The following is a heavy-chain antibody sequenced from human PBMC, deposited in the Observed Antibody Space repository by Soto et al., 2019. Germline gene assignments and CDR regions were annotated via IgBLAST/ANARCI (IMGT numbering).Heavy chain of an antibody. CDR1: GLTVSTNY. J-gene: IGHJ6*02. D-gene: IGHD3-3*01. CDR3: ARGPYETCGDYHDGMDV. V-gene: IGHV3-53*04. Sequence: PGGSLRLSCAVSGLTVSTNYMSWGRQAPGKGLEWVSVLYSGGSTYYADSVRGRFTISRHDSENTLYLQMNSLRAEDTAIYYCARGPYETCGDYHDGMDVRSQGTTVPISS. CDR2: LYSGGST.